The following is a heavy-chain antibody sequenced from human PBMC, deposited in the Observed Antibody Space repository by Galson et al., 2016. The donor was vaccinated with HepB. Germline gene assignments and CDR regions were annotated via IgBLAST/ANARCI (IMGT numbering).Heavy chain of an antibody. CDR1: GFSFSLYS. CDR2: ISSGSSAI. D-gene: IGHD6-19*01. V-gene: IGHV3-48*02. CDR3: ARVQITSGWYEDY. J-gene: IGHJ4*02. Sequence: SLRLSCAASGFSFSLYSMNWVRQTPGKGLEWVSYISSGSSAIHYADSVKGRFTISRDNAENSLYLQMNSLRDEDTAVYYCARVQITSGWYEDYWGQGTPATVSS.